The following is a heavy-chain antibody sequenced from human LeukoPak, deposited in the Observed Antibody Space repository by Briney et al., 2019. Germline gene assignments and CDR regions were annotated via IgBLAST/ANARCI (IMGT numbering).Heavy chain of an antibody. J-gene: IGHJ6*02. D-gene: IGHD5-24*01. CDR1: GFTFSNYG. CDR2: IWYDGSNK. Sequence: GGSLRLSCAASGFTFSNYGIHWVRQAPGKGLEWVAVIWYDGSNKYYADSVKGRFTISRDNSKNTLYLQMNSLRAEDTAVYYCARKRGSGNYYYYGMGVWSQGTTVTVSS. CDR3: ARKRGSGNYYYYGMGV. V-gene: IGHV3-33*01.